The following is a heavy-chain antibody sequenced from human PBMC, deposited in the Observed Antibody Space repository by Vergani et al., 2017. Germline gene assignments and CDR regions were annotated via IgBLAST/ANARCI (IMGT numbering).Heavy chain of an antibody. Sequence: EVQLLESGGGLVQPGGSLRLSCAASGFTFSSYAMSWVRQAPGKGLEWVSAISGSGGSTYYADSVKGRFTISRDNSKNTLYLHMNSLRAEDTAVYYCASRERALDNYDFWSGYLGYYYYRDVWGKGP. J-gene: IGHJ6*03. CDR2: ISGSGGST. CDR1: GFTFSSYA. CDR3: ASRERALDNYDFWSGYLGYYYYRDV. V-gene: IGHV3-23*01. D-gene: IGHD3-3*01.